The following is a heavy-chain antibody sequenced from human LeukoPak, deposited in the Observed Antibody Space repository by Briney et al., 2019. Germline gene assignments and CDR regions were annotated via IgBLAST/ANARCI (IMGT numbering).Heavy chain of an antibody. CDR1: GFTFSSYG. V-gene: IGHV3-33*01. CDR2: IWYDGSNK. CDR3: AREEYTSSSRPYFDY. J-gene: IGHJ4*02. D-gene: IGHD6-6*01. Sequence: GGSLRLSCAASGFTFSSYGMPWVRQAPGKGLEWVAVIWYDGSNKYYADSVKGRFTISRDNSKNTLYLQMNSLRAEDTAIYYCAREEYTSSSRPYFDYWGQGTLVTVSS.